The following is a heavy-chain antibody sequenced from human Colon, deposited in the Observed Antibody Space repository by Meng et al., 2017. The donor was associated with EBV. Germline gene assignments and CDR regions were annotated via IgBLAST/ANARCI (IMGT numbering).Heavy chain of an antibody. V-gene: IGHV4-30-4*01. CDR3: ARDRKHYGERGWFDP. CDR2: IYYSGST. J-gene: IGHJ5*02. CDR1: GGALSSGDYY. D-gene: IGHD4-17*01. Sequence: QGQLQEACTGLVQPSQTLSLTCTVSGGALSSGDYYWSWIRQPPGKGLEWIGYIYYSGSTYSNASLKSRVTISIDRSKNQFSLKLSSVTAADTAVYYCARDRKHYGERGWFDPWGQGTLVTVSS.